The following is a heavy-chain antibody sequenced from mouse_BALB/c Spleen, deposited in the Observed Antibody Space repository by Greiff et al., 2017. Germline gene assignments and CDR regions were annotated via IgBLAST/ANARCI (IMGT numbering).Heavy chain of an antibody. CDR2: IDPSDSET. V-gene: IGHV1S126*01. J-gene: IGHJ1*01. Sequence: VKLVESGPQLVRPGASVKISCKASGYSFTSYWMHWVKQRPGQGLEWIGMIDPSDSETRLNQKFKDKATLTVDKSSSTAYMQLSSPTSEDSAVYYCARGGDGDVWGAGTTVTVSS. CDR1: GYSFTSYW. CDR3: ARGGDGDV. D-gene: IGHD2-3*01.